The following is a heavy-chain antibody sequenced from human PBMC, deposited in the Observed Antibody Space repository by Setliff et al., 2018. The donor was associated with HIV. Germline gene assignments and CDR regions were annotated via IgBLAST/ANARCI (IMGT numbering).Heavy chain of an antibody. J-gene: IGHJ4*02. CDR1: GGSISSGDYY. CDR2: LYYSGST. V-gene: IGHV4-30-4*08. Sequence: SETLSLTCTVSGGSISSGDYYWSWIRQPPGKGLEWIGYLYYSGSTCYNPSLKSRVTISVDTSKNQFSLKLSSVTAADTAVYYCARDQDPASFDYWGQGTLVTVS. CDR3: ARDQDPASFDY.